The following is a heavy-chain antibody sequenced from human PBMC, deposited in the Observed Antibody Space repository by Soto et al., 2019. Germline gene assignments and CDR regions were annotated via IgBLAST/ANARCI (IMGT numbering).Heavy chain of an antibody. J-gene: IGHJ6*02. CDR2: TYYRSKWYN. V-gene: IGHV6-1*01. D-gene: IGHD1-26*01. CDR3: ARGVVVGATKSPYGMDV. CDR1: GVSVSSNSAA. Sequence: PSQTLSLTCVISGVSVSSNSAAWNWIRQSPSRGLEWLGRTYYRSKWYNDYAVSVKSRITINPDTSKNQFSLQLNSVTPEDTAVYYCARGVVVGATKSPYGMDVWGQGTTVTVSS.